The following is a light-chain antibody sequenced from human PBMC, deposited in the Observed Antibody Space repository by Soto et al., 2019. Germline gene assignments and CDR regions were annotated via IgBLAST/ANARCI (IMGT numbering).Light chain of an antibody. Sequence: QSALTQPPSASGSPRQSVTISCTGTSSDAGAYKYVSWYQQYPGKAPKLMIYEVTKRPSGVPDRFSGSKSGNTASLTVSGLQAEDEADYYCTSYVGNDIWVFGGGTKLTVL. CDR2: EVT. J-gene: IGLJ3*02. CDR3: TSYVGNDIWV. CDR1: SSDAGAYKY. V-gene: IGLV2-8*01.